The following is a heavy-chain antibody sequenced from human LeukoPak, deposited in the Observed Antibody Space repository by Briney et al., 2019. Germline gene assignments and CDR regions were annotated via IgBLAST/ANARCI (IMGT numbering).Heavy chain of an antibody. J-gene: IGHJ4*02. V-gene: IGHV3-30*18. CDR2: ISYDGRTI. CDR1: GFIFDDYG. Sequence: QSGGSLRLSCAASGFIFDDYGMHWVRQAPGKGLEWVAVISYDGRTIYYAASVKGRFSISRDNSKNTLYLQMNSLRADDTAMYYCAKEFCGGACYSDYFDSWGQGTLVTVSS. CDR3: AKEFCGGACYSDYFDS. D-gene: IGHD2-21*02.